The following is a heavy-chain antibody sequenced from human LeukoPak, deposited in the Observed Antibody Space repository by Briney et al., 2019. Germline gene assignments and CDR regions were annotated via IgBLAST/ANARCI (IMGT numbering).Heavy chain of an antibody. CDR2: ISSSGSII. CDR3: ARVLGKYCSGGSCGH. CDR1: GFTFSSYE. V-gene: IGHV3-48*03. J-gene: IGHJ4*02. Sequence: GGSLRLSCAASGFTFSSYEIHWVRQAPGKGLEWVSYISSSGSIIYYADSVKGRFTISRDNAKNSLYLQMNSLRAEDTAVYYCARVLGKYCSGGSCGHWGQGTLVTVSS. D-gene: IGHD2-15*01.